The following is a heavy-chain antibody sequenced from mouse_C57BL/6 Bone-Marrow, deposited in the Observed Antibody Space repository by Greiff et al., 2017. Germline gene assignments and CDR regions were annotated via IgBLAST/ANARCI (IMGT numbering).Heavy chain of an antibody. CDR2: LHPNSGST. CDR1: GYTFTSYW. J-gene: IGHJ3*01. Sequence: VQLQQPGAELVKPGASVKLSCKASGYTFTSYWMHWVKQRPGQGLEWIGMLHPNSGSTNYNAKFQSKATLPVDKSSSTAYVQLSSLTSEDSAVYCCARGDWGWFAYWGQGTLVTVSA. CDR3: ARGDWGWFAY. V-gene: IGHV1-64*01.